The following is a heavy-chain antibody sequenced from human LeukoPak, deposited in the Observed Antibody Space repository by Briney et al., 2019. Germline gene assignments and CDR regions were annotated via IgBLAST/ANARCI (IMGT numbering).Heavy chain of an antibody. J-gene: IGHJ4*02. CDR2: ISYDGSNK. CDR3: ARDGEWELESSLDY. CDR1: GFTFSSYA. V-gene: IGHV3-30*04. Sequence: GGSLRLSCAASGFTFSSYAMHWVRQAPGKGLEWVAVISYDGSNKYYADSVKGRFTISRDNSKNTLHLQMNSLRAEDTAVYYCARDGEWELESSLDYWGQGTLVTVSS. D-gene: IGHD1-26*01.